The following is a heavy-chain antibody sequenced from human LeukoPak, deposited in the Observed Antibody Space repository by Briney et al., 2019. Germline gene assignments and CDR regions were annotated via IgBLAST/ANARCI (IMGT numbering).Heavy chain of an antibody. Sequence: ASVKVSCKASGYTFTSYGISWVRQAPGQGLEWMGWISAYNGNTNYAQKLQGRVTVTTDTSTSTAYMELRSLRSDDTAVYYCARDTAYDSSGYYYVYWGQGTLVTVSS. CDR3: ARDTAYDSSGYYYVY. J-gene: IGHJ4*02. CDR2: ISAYNGNT. V-gene: IGHV1-18*01. D-gene: IGHD3-22*01. CDR1: GYTFTSYG.